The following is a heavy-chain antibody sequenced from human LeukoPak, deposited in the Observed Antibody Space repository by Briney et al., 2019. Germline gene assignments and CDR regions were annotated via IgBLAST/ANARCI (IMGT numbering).Heavy chain of an antibody. D-gene: IGHD2-15*01. J-gene: IGHJ4*02. Sequence: EASETLSLTCTVYGGSISSSSYYWGWIRQPPGKGLEWIGSMYYSGSTNYNPSLKSRVTLSLDTSNNQVSLNLTSVTAADTAVYYCARGQVVRDYWGQGTLVTVSS. V-gene: IGHV4-39*07. CDR2: MYYSGST. CDR1: GGSISSSSYY. CDR3: ARGQVVRDY.